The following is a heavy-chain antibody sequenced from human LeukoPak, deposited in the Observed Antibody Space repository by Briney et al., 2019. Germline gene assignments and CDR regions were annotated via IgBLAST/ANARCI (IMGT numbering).Heavy chain of an antibody. CDR3: ARGKVLWFGEQDWFDP. V-gene: IGHV4-39*07. D-gene: IGHD3-10*01. J-gene: IGHJ5*02. CDR1: AGSISSSTYY. Sequence: SETLSLTCTVSAGSISSSTYYWGWIRQPPGKGLEWIGSLYYSGSTHYNPSLKSRVTISVDTSKNQFSLKLSSVTAADTAVYYCARGKVLWFGEQDWFDPWGQGTLVTVSS. CDR2: LYYSGST.